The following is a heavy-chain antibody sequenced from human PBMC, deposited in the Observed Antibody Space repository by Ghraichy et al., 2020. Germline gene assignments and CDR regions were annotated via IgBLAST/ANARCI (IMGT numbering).Heavy chain of an antibody. D-gene: IGHD2-8*01. CDR3: VKDETVMVISPEH. CDR2: MSAHGGST. CDR1: GFAFSSHG. J-gene: IGHJ1*01. Sequence: LTCAASGFAFSSHGMSWVRQASGKGLEWVSGMSAHGGSTYYADSVKGRFIISRDNSESTLYLQMNSLRAEDTAVYHCVKDETVMVISPEHWGPGTLVTVSS. V-gene: IGHV3-23*01.